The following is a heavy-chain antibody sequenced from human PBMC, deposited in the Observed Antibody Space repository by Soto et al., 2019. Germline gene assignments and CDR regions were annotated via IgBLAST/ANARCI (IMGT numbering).Heavy chain of an antibody. CDR1: GFTFSSYG. CDR3: AKAKEAPGWFDP. J-gene: IGHJ5*02. Sequence: PGGSLRLSCAASGFTFSSYGMHWVRQAPGKGLEWVAVISYDGSNKYYADSVKGRFTISRDNSKNTLYLQMNSLRAEDTAVYYCAKAKEAPGWFDPWGQGTLVTVSS. CDR2: ISYDGSNK. V-gene: IGHV3-30*18.